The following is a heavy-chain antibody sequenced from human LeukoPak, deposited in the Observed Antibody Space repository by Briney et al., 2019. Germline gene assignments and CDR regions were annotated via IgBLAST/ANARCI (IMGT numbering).Heavy chain of an antibody. Sequence: GRSLRLSCAASGFTFTSYVMHWARQAPGKGLQWVALISYDGSNKYYADSVKGRFTISRDNSKNTLYLQMNSLRAEDTAVYYCARPRGAAAGTFGFDPWGQGTLVTVSS. CDR1: GFTFTSYV. D-gene: IGHD6-13*01. CDR3: ARPRGAAAGTFGFDP. J-gene: IGHJ5*02. CDR2: ISYDGSNK. V-gene: IGHV3-30*03.